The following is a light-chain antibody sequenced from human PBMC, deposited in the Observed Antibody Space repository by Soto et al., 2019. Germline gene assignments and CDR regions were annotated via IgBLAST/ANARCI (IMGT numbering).Light chain of an antibody. Sequence: DVQMSLSPSTLSASVGDRVTITCRASQSISSWLAWYQQKPGKAPKLLIYDASSLESGVPSRFSGSGSGTEFTLTISSLQPEDFATYYCQQSYSTRRTFGQGTKAAIK. CDR1: QSISSW. CDR3: QQSYSTRRT. V-gene: IGKV1-5*01. CDR2: DAS. J-gene: IGKJ1*01.